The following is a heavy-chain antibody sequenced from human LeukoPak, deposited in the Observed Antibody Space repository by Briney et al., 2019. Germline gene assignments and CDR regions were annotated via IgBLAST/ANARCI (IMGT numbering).Heavy chain of an antibody. D-gene: IGHD4-17*01. CDR2: IIPMFGA. CDR1: GGTFSTHA. Sequence: GASVKVSCRAPGGTFSTHAVSWVRQAPGQGLEWMGGIIPMFGANYAQNFRGRVTITTDESTSTAYMELSSLRSEDTAIYYCARMSVTGPSQFDFWGKGTLVTVSS. J-gene: IGHJ4*02. V-gene: IGHV1-69*05. CDR3: ARMSVTGPSQFDF.